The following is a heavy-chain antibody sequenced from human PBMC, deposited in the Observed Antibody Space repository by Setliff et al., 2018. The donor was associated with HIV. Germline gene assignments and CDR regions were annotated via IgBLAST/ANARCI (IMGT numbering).Heavy chain of an antibody. V-gene: IGHV4-4*08. Sequence: PSETLSLTCTVSGGSISSHYWSWIRQPPGKGLEWIGHIYTSGSTNYNPSLKSRVTMSVGTSKNQFSLKLSSVTAADTAVYYCARRHTAFDPWGQGTLVTVSS. CDR2: IYTSGST. CDR1: GGSISSHY. D-gene: IGHD5-18*01. CDR3: ARRHTAFDP. J-gene: IGHJ5*02.